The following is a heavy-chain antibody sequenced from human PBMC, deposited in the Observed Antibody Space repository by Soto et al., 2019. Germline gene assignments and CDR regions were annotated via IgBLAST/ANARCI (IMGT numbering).Heavy chain of an antibody. CDR2: IYYSGST. V-gene: IGHV4-39*01. CDR1: GGSISSSSYY. D-gene: IGHD3-22*01. Sequence: SETLSLTCTVSGGSISSSSYYWGWIRQPPGKGLEWIGSIYYSGSTYYNPSLKSRVTISVDTTKNQFSLKLSSVTAADTAVYYCASSAPYYYDSSGYYFDYWGQGTLVTVSS. CDR3: ASSAPYYYDSSGYYFDY. J-gene: IGHJ4*02.